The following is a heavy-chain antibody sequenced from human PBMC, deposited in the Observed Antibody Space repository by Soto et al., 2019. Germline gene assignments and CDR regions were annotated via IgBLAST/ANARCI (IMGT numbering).Heavy chain of an antibody. CDR2: IYYSGST. CDR1: GGSISNYY. V-gene: IGHV4-59*08. D-gene: IGHD6-13*01. Sequence: QVQLQESGPGLVKPSETLYLTCTVSGGSISNYYWSWIRQPPGKGLEWIGYIYYSGSTRYNPYLKSRVTISVDTSKNQFSLKLSSVIAADTGGYYCARHGPIAAACTVFDYWGQGTLVTVSS. CDR3: ARHGPIAAACTVFDY. J-gene: IGHJ4*02.